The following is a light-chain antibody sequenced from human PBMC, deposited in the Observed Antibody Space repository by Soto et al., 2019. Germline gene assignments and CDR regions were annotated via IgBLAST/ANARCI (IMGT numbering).Light chain of an antibody. CDR2: KIS. V-gene: IGKV2-24*01. CDR3: TPATQRPLS. Sequence: SVMTQTPLSSPVTLEQPASITCRYSQSLVDSKGAAYVSWLQQRPSPPLRPLIYKISNRLSGVPGRCSGSGAGTDFTPKISRVEAEDVGVYYCTPATQRPLSFGEGTKVQIK. CDR1: QSLVDSKGAAY. J-gene: IGKJ4*01.